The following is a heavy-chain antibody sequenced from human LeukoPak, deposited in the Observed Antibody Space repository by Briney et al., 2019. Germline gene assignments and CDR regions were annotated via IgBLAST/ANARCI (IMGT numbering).Heavy chain of an antibody. CDR1: GFTFSTYG. V-gene: IGHV3-30*18. J-gene: IGHJ4*02. CDR2: MSYDGSDK. Sequence: GGSLRLSCEAFGFTFSTYGMHWVRQAPGKGLEWVALMSYDGSDKSYADSVKGRFTISRDNSKSTLYLQMDSLRGDDAAVYYCAKAVGSISWSFDYWGQGTLVTVSS. D-gene: IGHD6-13*01. CDR3: AKAVGSISWSFDY.